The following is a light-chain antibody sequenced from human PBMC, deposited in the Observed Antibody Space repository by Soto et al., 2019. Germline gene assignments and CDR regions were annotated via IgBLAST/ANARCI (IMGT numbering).Light chain of an antibody. CDR3: TSFDNGFPAYV. CDR1: SSNVGPGDA. V-gene: IGLV1-40*01. J-gene: IGLJ1*01. Sequence: QSVLTQPPSISEAPGQRVTISCTGASSNVGPGDAVHWYQHIPGTAPQLLIYADNSRPSGVPDRFSGSKYGTSASLAITSLQSEYEAAYCCTSFDNGFPAYVFGTGTKVTVL. CDR2: ADN.